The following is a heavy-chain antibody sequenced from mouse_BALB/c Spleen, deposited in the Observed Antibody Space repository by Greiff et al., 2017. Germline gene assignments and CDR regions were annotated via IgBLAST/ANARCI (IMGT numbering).Heavy chain of an antibody. Sequence: EVKVVESGGGLVQPGGSLKLSCAASGFTFSSYTMSWVRQTPEKRLEWVAYISNGGGSTYYPDTVKGRFTISRDNAKNTLYLQMSSLKSEDTAMYYCARHRDRYDEYFDVWGAGTTVTVSS. CDR2: ISNGGGST. V-gene: IGHV5-12-2*01. CDR3: ARHRDRYDEYFDV. J-gene: IGHJ1*01. D-gene: IGHD2-14*01. CDR1: GFTFSSYT.